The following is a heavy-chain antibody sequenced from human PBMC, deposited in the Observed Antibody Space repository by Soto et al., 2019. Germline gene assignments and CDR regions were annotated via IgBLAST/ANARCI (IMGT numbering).Heavy chain of an antibody. V-gene: IGHV4-39*01. D-gene: IGHD3-10*01. CDR3: ARSASGRYDMDV. J-gene: IGHJ6*02. Sequence: SETLSLTCTVSHDSISSSSYYWGWIRQPPGKGLEWIGNIFYSGSTNYNPSLKSRVTISVDTSRNQFSLKLSSVTAADTAVYYCARSASGRYDMDVWGQGTTVTVAS. CDR2: IFYSGST. CDR1: HDSISSSSYY.